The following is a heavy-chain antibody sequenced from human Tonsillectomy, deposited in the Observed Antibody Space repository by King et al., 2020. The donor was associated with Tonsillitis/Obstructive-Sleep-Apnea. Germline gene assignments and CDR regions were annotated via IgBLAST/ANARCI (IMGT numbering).Heavy chain of an antibody. CDR2: GGAAGDT. D-gene: IGHD3-9*01. CDR1: GFSFTRFD. J-gene: IGHJ4*02. Sequence: LVESGGGLVQPGGSLRLSCAASGFSFTRFDMHWVRQVTGKGLEWGSGGGAAGDTYYPNSGKGRFILSKENAKNSLYLQLNRLRAGDTAVYYCARGSKFDILSGHQIFDHWGQGTLVTVSS. V-gene: IGHV3-13*04. CDR3: ARGSKFDILSGHQIFDH.